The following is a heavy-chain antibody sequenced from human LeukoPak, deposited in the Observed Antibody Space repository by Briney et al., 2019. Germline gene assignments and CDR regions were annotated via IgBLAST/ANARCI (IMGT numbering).Heavy chain of an antibody. CDR2: IKSKTDGGTT. Sequence: GGSLRLSCVASGFPFSSYWMTWVRQAPGKGLEWVGRIKSKTDGGTTDYAAPVKGRFTISRDDSKNTLYLQMNSLKTEDTAVYYCTTDPDQYYYDSSGYLSLNYWGQGTLVTVSS. V-gene: IGHV3-15*01. D-gene: IGHD3-22*01. CDR3: TTDPDQYYYDSSGYLSLNY. J-gene: IGHJ4*02. CDR1: GFPFSSYW.